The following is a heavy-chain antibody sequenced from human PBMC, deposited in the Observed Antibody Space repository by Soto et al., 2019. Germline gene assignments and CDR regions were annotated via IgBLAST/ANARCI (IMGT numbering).Heavy chain of an antibody. J-gene: IGHJ6*02. V-gene: IGHV1-69*01. CDR1: GGTFSSYA. CDR2: IIPIFGTA. CDR3: ARTRTVGVGASYYYFYYGMDV. Sequence: QVQLVQSGAEVKKPGSSVKVSCKASGGTFSSYAISWVRQAPGQGLEWMGGIIPIFGTANYAQKFQGRVTITADESTSTAYMELSSLRSEDTAVYYCARTRTVGVGASYYYFYYGMDVWGQGTTVTVSS. D-gene: IGHD2-15*01.